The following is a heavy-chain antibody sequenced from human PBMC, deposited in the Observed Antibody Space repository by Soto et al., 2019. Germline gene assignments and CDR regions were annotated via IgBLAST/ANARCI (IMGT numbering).Heavy chain of an antibody. CDR2: IYSGGTT. Sequence: GGSLRLSCAASGFTVSTNYMSWVRQAPGKGLEWVSIIYSGGTTKYADSVKGRFTISRDNSKNTLSLQMNSLRAEDTAVYYCARDRCGSDGSCYSYYYGMDVWAQGTTVTVSS. J-gene: IGHJ6*02. CDR1: GFTVSTNY. D-gene: IGHD2-15*01. CDR3: ARDRCGSDGSCYSYYYGMDV. V-gene: IGHV3-53*01.